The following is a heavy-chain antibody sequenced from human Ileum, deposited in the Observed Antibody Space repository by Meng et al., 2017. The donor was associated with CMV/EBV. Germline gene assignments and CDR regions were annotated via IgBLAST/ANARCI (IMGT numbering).Heavy chain of an antibody. Sequence: GGSLRLSCAASGFTFSGYWMSWVRQAPGKGLEWVANINQDGGETYYADSVKGRFTISRDNAKNSLYLQMNSLRAEDTAVYSCARGVVPAAIPVSCYYYGMDVWGQGTTVTVSS. CDR1: GFTFSGYW. CDR2: INQDGGET. D-gene: IGHD2-2*02. V-gene: IGHV3-7*03. J-gene: IGHJ6*02. CDR3: ARGVVPAAIPVSCYYYGMDV.